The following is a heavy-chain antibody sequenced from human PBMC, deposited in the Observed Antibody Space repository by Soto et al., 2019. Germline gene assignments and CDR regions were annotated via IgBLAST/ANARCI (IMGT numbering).Heavy chain of an antibody. J-gene: IGHJ4*02. CDR3: ARVVGIAVDDY. Sequence: QVQLVQSGAEVKEPGASVKVSCKASRYTCTSYAMHWVRQAPGQRHEWMGWINAGNGTTKYSQKFQGRVTITRDTSASTAYMELSSLISEDTAVYYCARVVGIAVDDYWGQGTLVTVSS. D-gene: IGHD6-19*01. CDR2: INAGNGTT. CDR1: RYTCTSYA. V-gene: IGHV1-3*01.